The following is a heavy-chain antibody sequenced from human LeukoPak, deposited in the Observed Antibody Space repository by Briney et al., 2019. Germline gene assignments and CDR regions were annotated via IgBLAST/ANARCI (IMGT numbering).Heavy chain of an antibody. CDR1: GFTFSDYW. CDR3: ARDRAIVVIPDATGY. V-gene: IGHV3-7*01. CDR2: IKKDGSEK. D-gene: IGHD2-2*01. Sequence: PGGSLRLSCAASGFTFSDYWMNWLRQAPGKGLEWVANIKKDGSEKYYMDSVKGRFTISRDNAKNSLYLQMNSLRAEDTAVYYCARDRAIVVIPDATGYWGQGTLVTVSS. J-gene: IGHJ4*02.